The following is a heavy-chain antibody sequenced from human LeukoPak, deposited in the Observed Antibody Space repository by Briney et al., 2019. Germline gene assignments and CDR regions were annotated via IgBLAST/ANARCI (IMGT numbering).Heavy chain of an antibody. D-gene: IGHD1-1*01. CDR2: ISSSSSSYI. V-gene: IGHV3-21*01. Sequence: GGSLRLSCAASGFTFSSYSMNWVRQAPGKGLEWVSSISSSSSSYIYYADSVKGRFTISRDNAKNSLYLQMNSLRAEDTAVYYCARDPVREEFDYWGQGTLVTASS. CDR1: GFTFSSYS. CDR3: ARDPVREEFDY. J-gene: IGHJ4*02.